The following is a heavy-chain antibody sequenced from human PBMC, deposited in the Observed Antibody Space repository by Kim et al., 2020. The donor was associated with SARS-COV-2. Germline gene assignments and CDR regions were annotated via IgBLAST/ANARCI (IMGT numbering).Heavy chain of an antibody. CDR3: ARHRGYDSSGYYYLFYGMDV. Sequence: GESLKISCKGSGYSFTSYWIGWVRQMPGKGLEWMGIIYPGDSDTRYSPSFQGQVTISADKSISTAYLQWSSLKASDTAMYYCARHRGYDSSGYYYLFYGMDVWGQGTTVTVSS. CDR2: IYPGDSDT. CDR1: GYSFTSYW. J-gene: IGHJ6*02. V-gene: IGHV5-51*01. D-gene: IGHD3-22*01.